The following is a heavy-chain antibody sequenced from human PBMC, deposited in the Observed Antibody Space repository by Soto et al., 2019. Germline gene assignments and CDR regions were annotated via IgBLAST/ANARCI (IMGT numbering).Heavy chain of an antibody. CDR3: ASDEEVGNGADFES. V-gene: IGHV3-48*02. CDR2: ISSSSSTI. Sequence: GVSLRLSCAASGVPFISYSMNGVRQAPGKGLEWVSYISSSSSTIYYADSVKGRFTISRDNAKNSLYLQMNSLRDEDTAVYYCASDEEVGNGADFESCGHGTLVTVSS. CDR1: GVPFISYS. D-gene: IGHD2-8*01. J-gene: IGHJ3*02.